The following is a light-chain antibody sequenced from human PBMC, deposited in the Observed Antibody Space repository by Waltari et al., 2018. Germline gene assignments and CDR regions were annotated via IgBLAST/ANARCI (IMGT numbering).Light chain of an antibody. CDR2: EVS. Sequence: DIVMTQTPLSLSVTPGQPASISCKSSQSLLHSDGNTYLHWYLQKPGQSPQLLVYEVSGRVSGMRAKFSGSGSGTDFTLKISRVEAEDVGLYYCMQGLHLPYTFGQGTKLEIK. CDR3: MQGLHLPYT. V-gene: IGKV2-29*02. CDR1: QSLLHSDGNTY. J-gene: IGKJ2*01.